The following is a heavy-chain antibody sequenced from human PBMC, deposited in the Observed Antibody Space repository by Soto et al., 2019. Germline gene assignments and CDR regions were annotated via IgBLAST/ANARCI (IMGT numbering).Heavy chain of an antibody. Sequence: ASVKVSCKASGYTFTSYAMHWVRQAPGQRLEWMGWINAGNGNTKYSQKFQGRVTITRDTSASTAYMELSSLRSEDTAVYYCARGIHYSSSWYYFYYWGQGTMVTVYS. CDR1: GYTFTSYA. D-gene: IGHD6-13*01. CDR3: ARGIHYSSSWYYFYY. J-gene: IGHJ4*02. V-gene: IGHV1-3*01. CDR2: INAGNGNT.